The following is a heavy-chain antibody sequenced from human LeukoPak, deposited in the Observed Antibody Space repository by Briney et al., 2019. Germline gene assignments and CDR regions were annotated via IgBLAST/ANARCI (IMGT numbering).Heavy chain of an antibody. CDR2: ISSSGNNI. V-gene: IGHV3-48*03. CDR1: GFTFSSYE. D-gene: IGHD1-26*01. Sequence: PGGSLRLSCAASGFTFSSYEMNWVRQAPGKGLEWVSYISSSGNNIYYADSVKGRFTISRDNAKNSLYLQMNSLRADDSGLYYCARAGSYFDYWGQGTLVTVSS. J-gene: IGHJ4*02. CDR3: ARAGSYFDY.